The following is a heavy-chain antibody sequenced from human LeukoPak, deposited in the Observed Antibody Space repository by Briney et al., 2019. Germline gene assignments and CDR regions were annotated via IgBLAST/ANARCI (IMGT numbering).Heavy chain of an antibody. V-gene: IGHV3-23*01. D-gene: IGHD3-10*01. Sequence: PGGSLRLSCAASGFTFSSYAMSWVRQAPGKGLEWVSVISDSGGSTYHADSVKGRFTISRDNSKNTLYLQMNSLRAEDTAVYYCAKSHGSGSYYRPDDFDFWGQGTLVTVSS. CDR1: GFTFSSYA. J-gene: IGHJ4*02. CDR2: ISDSGGST. CDR3: AKSHGSGSYYRPDDFDF.